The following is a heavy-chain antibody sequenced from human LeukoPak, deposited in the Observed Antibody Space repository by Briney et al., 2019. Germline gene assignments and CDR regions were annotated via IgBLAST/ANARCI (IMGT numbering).Heavy chain of an antibody. J-gene: IGHJ4*02. CDR2: IYYSGST. V-gene: IGHV4-31*03. CDR1: GGSISSGGYY. CDR3: ARVRMATIAVDY. Sequence: SETLSLTCTVSGGSISSGGYYWSWIRQHPGKGLEWIGYIYYSGSTYYNPSLKSRVTISVDTSKNQFFLKLSSVIAADTAVYYCARVRMATIAVDYWGQGTLVTVSS. D-gene: IGHD5-12*01.